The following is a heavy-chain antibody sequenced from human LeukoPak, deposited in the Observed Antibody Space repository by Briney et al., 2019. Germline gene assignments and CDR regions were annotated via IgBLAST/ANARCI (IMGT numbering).Heavy chain of an antibody. CDR3: ARDAAKGFDL. D-gene: IGHD6-25*01. CDR2: IKDDGRDK. J-gene: IGHJ4*02. V-gene: IGHV3-7*01. CDR1: GFTFSSYS. Sequence: PGGSLRLSCAASGFTFSSYSMNWVRQAPGKGLEWVANIKDDGRDKYYVDSVRGRLTISKDNAKNSVYLQMNSLRVEDTAVYYCARDAAKGFDLWGQGTLVTVSS.